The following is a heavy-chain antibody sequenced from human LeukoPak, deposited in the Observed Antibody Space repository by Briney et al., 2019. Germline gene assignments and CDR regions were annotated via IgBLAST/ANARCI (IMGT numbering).Heavy chain of an antibody. Sequence: SETLSLTCTDSGASISSYYWTWIRQPAGKGLEWIGRIYTSGSTNYNPSLKSRVAMSVDTSKNQFSLKLSSVTAADTAVYYCARLSADSSSSRGFDYWGQGTLVTVSS. J-gene: IGHJ4*02. CDR1: GASISSYY. V-gene: IGHV4-4*07. CDR2: IYTSGST. CDR3: ARLSADSSSSRGFDY. D-gene: IGHD2-2*01.